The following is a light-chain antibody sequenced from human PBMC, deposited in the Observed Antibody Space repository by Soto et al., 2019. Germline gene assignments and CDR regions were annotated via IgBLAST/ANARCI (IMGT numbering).Light chain of an antibody. CDR1: QGIRAD. Sequence: AIQMTQSPSSLSASVGDRVTITCRASQGIRADLGWYQQKPGEAPKLLIYGASTLHTGVPSRFSGSGSGADFTLTINSLQPEDFATYFCLQDYDYPRTFGQGTKVEIK. CDR3: LQDYDYPRT. J-gene: IGKJ1*01. V-gene: IGKV1-6*01. CDR2: GAS.